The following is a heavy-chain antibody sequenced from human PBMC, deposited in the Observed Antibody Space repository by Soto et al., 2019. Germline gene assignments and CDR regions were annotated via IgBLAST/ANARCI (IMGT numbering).Heavy chain of an antibody. Sequence: SETLSLTCTVSGGSISSYYWSWIRQPPGKGLEWIGYIYYSGSTNYNPSLKSRVTISVDTSKNQFSLKLSSVTAADTAVYYCAMTETTLYNWFDPWGQGTLVTVSS. V-gene: IGHV4-59*01. D-gene: IGHD4-4*01. CDR3: AMTETTLYNWFDP. J-gene: IGHJ5*02. CDR2: IYYSGST. CDR1: GGSISSYY.